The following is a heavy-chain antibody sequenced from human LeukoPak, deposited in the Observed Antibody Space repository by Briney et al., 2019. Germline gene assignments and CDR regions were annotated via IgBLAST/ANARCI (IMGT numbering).Heavy chain of an antibody. CDR1: GFTFSSDW. V-gene: IGHV3-7*01. CDR2: IKQDGSEK. J-gene: IGHJ5*02. Sequence: GGPLRLSCAASGFTFSSDWMSWVRQAPGKGLEWVANIKQDGSEKYYMDAVKGRFTIPRDNAKNSLYLQMNSLRAEDTAVYYCARYYDSVSDRFDVWGQGTLVTVSS. D-gene: IGHD3-22*01. CDR3: ARYYDSVSDRFDV.